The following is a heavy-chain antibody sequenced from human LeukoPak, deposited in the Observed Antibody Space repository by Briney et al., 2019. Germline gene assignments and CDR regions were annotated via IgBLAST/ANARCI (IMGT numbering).Heavy chain of an antibody. CDR3: ARRHDSYSNYYVDV. Sequence: KPSETLSLTCDVSGYSITNGYYWFWLRQHPGKGLEWIGSLYHSDSIYYNPSLKSRVTMSVDTSKNQFSLRLSFVTAADTAVYYCARRHDSYSNYYVDVGGKGTTVTVSS. V-gene: IGHV4-38-2*01. CDR1: GYSITNGYY. CDR2: LYHSDSI. J-gene: IGHJ6*03. D-gene: IGHD3-3*01.